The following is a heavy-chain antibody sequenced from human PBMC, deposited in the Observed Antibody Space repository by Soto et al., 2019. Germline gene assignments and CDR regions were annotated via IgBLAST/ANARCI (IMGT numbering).Heavy chain of an antibody. CDR3: ARDRVVVPAANGVGYYYYGMDV. CDR2: IYHSGST. CDR1: GGSISSSNW. Sequence: QVQLQESGPGLVKPSGTLSLTCAVSGGSISSSNWWSWVRQPPGKGLEWIGEIYHSGSTNYNPSRKSRVTISVDKSKNQFSLKLSSVTAADTAVYYCARDRVVVPAANGVGYYYYGMDVWGQGTTVTVSS. V-gene: IGHV4-4*02. D-gene: IGHD2-2*01. J-gene: IGHJ6*02.